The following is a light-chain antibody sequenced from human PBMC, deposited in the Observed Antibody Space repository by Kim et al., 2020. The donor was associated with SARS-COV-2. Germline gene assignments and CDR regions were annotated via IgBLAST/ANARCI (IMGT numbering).Light chain of an antibody. Sequence: SYELTQPPSVSMYPGQKARITCSGDALPKKFAYWYQQTSGQAPVLVIFVDSRRPSGIPARVSGSSSGTLATLPISGAQVEDEGDYNCDSTDPSGISVFGGGPQLTVL. CDR3: DSTDPSGISV. V-gene: IGLV3-10*01. CDR1: ALPKKF. J-gene: IGLJ3*02. CDR2: VDS.